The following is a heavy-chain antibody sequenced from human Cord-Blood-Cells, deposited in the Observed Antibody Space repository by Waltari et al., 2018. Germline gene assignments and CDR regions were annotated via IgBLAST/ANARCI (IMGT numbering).Heavy chain of an antibody. Sequence: QVQLQESGPGLVKPSETLSLTCTVSGGSISRSYWRWIRPPAGKGLEWIGRIYTSGSTNYNPSLKSRVTMSVDTSKNQFSLKLSSVTAADTAVYYCARVLGTMVRGVPHWYFDLWGRGTLVTVSS. D-gene: IGHD3-10*01. CDR2: IYTSGST. V-gene: IGHV4-4*07. CDR3: ARVLGTMVRGVPHWYFDL. J-gene: IGHJ2*01. CDR1: GGSISRSY.